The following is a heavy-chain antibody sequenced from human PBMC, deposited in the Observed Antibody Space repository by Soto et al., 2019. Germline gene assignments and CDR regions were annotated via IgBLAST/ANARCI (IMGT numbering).Heavy chain of an antibody. J-gene: IGHJ4*02. V-gene: IGHV3-33*01. CDR1: GFTFSSYG. CDR2: IWYDGSNK. Sequence: GGSLRLSCAASGFTFSSYGMHWVRQAPGKGLEWVAVIWYDGSNKYYADSVKGRFTISRDNSKNTLYLQMNSLRAEDTAVYYCARGRWLQLPYYFDYWGQGTLVTVSS. D-gene: IGHD5-12*01. CDR3: ARGRWLQLPYYFDY.